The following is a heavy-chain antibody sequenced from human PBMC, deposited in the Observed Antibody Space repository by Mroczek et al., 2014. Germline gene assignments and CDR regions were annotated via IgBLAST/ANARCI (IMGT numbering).Heavy chain of an antibody. Sequence: QLQRVGRQDXSKPSVDPVPHLRCLWWVRSVVTTGAGSASPHGKGRGVDWGKSIIVEAPTTTRPSKSRVTISVDTSKNQFSLKLSSVTAADTAVYYCARGLGKLAAAGTGYYYYYYMDVWGKGTTVTVSS. J-gene: IGHJ6*03. V-gene: IGHV4-34*01. D-gene: IGHD6-13*01. CDR2: SIIVEAP. CDR3: ARGLGKLAAAGTGYYYYYYMDV. CDR1: WVRSVVTT.